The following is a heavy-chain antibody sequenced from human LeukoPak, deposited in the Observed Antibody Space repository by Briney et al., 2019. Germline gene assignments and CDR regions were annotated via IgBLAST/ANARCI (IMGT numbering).Heavy chain of an antibody. Sequence: PSETLSLTCAVYGWSFSGYDLSWIRQPPCKGLEWMGEINHSGSTNYNPTLRSRVTISVETSKNQLVLNLRSATASGTPGCYCARALSTASYTLFDYCGQGTLVTVSS. J-gene: IGHJ4*02. V-gene: IGHV4-34*01. CDR2: INHSGST. D-gene: IGHD2/OR15-2a*01. CDR3: ARALSTASYTLFDY. CDR1: GWSFSGYD.